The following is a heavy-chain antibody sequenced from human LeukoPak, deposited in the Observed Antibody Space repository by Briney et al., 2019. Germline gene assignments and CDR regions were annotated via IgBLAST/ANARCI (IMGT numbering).Heavy chain of an antibody. CDR2: IKEDGSEN. V-gene: IGHV3-7*01. CDR1: GFTFSSYW. CDR3: ARQRYSDY. Sequence: PPGGSLRLSCAASGFTFSSYWMSWVRQAPGKGLEWVANIKEDGSENSYVESVKGRFTISRDNAKNSLYLQLNSLRAEDTAVYFCARQRYSDYWGQGTLVTVSS. J-gene: IGHJ4*02. D-gene: IGHD1-1*01.